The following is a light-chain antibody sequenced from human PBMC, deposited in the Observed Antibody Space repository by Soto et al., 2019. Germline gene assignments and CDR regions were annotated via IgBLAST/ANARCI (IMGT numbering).Light chain of an antibody. CDR3: SSYTTTSTLE. CDR1: SSDVGAYNY. V-gene: IGLV2-14*01. J-gene: IGLJ2*01. Sequence: QSALTQPASVSGSPGKSITISCTGTSSDVGAYNYVSWYQQHPGKAPKLMIYEVSNRPSGVSNRFSGSKSGITASLTISGLQAEDEADYYCSSYTTTSTLEIGGGTKLTVL. CDR2: EVS.